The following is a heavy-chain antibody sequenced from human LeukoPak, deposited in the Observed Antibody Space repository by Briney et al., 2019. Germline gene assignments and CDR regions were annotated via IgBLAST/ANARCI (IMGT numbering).Heavy chain of an antibody. CDR1: GGSISSYF. V-gene: IGHV4-4*07. CDR3: ARAAAFYYDSSGYYTSPYCYGMDV. CDR2: IYPSGST. J-gene: IGHJ6*02. D-gene: IGHD3-22*01. Sequence: PSETLSLTCTVSGGSISSYFWSWIRQPAGKGLEWIGRIYPSGSTNYSPSLKSRVTMSVDTSKNQFSLKLSSVTAADMAVYYCARAAAFYYDSSGYYTSPYCYGMDVWGQGTTVAVSS.